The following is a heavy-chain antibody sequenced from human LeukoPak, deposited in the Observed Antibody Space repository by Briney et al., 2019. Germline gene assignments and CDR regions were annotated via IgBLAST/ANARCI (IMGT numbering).Heavy chain of an antibody. CDR1: GYIFIDYE. J-gene: IGHJ6*03. CDR3: ARGRYMDV. CDR2: MNPKSGDT. V-gene: IGHV1-8*03. Sequence: ASVKVSCKTSGYIFIDYEINWVRQATGQGLEWMGWMNPKSGDTGYEQKFQGGVTITRDSSISTVYMELSSLRSDDTALYYCARGRYMDVWGKGTTVTVSS.